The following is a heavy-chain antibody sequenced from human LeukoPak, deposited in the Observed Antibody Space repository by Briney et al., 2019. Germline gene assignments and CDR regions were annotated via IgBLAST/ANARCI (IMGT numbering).Heavy chain of an antibody. CDR1: GYTFTAYY. CDR3: AREGIAEPDTNWFDP. CDR2: INPTSGGT. V-gene: IGHV1-2*02. Sequence: EASVKVSCKASGYTFTAYYLHWVRQAPGQGLEWMGWINPTSGGTHYAQKFQGRVTMTRDTSISTAYMELGRLTSDDTAVYYCAREGIAEPDTNWFDPWGQGTLVTVSS. J-gene: IGHJ5*02. D-gene: IGHD6-13*01.